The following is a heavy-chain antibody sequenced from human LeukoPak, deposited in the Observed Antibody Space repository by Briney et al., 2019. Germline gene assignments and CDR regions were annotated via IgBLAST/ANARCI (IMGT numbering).Heavy chain of an antibody. D-gene: IGHD3-22*01. CDR3: ANGGLDSSGYYSLDFDY. V-gene: IGHV3-30*18. Sequence: QPGRSLRLSCAGSGFTFSNYGMHWVRQAPGKGPEWVAVISYDGTNKYYADSVKGRFTISRDNSKNTVYLQMNSLRAEDTAVYYCANGGLDSSGYYSLDFDYWGQGTLVTVSS. J-gene: IGHJ4*02. CDR2: ISYDGTNK. CDR1: GFTFSNYG.